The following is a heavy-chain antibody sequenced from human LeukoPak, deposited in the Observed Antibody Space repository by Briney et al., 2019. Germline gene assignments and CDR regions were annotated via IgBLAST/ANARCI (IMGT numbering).Heavy chain of an antibody. J-gene: IGHJ5*02. D-gene: IGHD3-10*01. V-gene: IGHV7-4-1*02. Sequence: ASVKVSCKASGYTFTSYAMNWVRQAPGQGLEWMGWINTNTGNPTYAQGFTGRFVFSLDTSVSTAYLQISSLKAEDTAVYYCARRPRTYYYGLGNNNWFDPWGQGTLVTVSS. CDR3: ARRPRTYYYGLGNNNWFDP. CDR1: GYTFTSYA. CDR2: INTNTGNP.